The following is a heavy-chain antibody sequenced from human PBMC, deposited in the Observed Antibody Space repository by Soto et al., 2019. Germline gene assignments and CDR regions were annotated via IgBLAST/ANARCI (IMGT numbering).Heavy chain of an antibody. CDR3: SRVLHWVAP. V-gene: IGHV4-30-2*01. Sequence: QLVLQESGSRLVEPSQTLSLTCVVSGDSVTSGGFSWSWSRQPPGKGLEWLGNVFHSGSTHYNPALERRVTMALDRSNNQISMRLTSVTAAATAVYFCSRVLHWVAPLGQGLPVTVSS. CDR2: VFHSGST. CDR1: GDSVTSGGFS. J-gene: IGHJ5*02.